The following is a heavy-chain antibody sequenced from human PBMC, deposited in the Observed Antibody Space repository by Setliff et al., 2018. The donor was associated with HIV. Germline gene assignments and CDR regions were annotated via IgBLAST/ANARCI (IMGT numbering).Heavy chain of an antibody. J-gene: IGHJ4*02. CDR1: GYTFTSYG. D-gene: IGHD5-18*01. CDR2: INAGNGHT. V-gene: IGHV1-3*01. CDR3: ARDKPRGAIQLLRGEFDY. Sequence: ASVKVSCKASGYTFTSYGISWVRQAPGQRLEWMGWINAGNGHTKYSQKFQGRVSITRDTSATTAYMELSSLRSEDTAVYYCARDKPRGAIQLLRGEFDYWGQGTLVTVSS.